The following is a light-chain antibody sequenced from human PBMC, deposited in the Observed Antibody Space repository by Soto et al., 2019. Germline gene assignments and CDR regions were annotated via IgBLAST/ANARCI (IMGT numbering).Light chain of an antibody. Sequence: AIQMTQSPSSLSASVGDRVTITCRASQGIRSELGWYQQKPGKAPNLLIYTASTLQSVVPSRFSGSGSGTDFTLTISSLQPEDFATYYCIQHNSYPRTFGQGTKVEIK. CDR1: QGIRSE. CDR2: TAS. CDR3: IQHNSYPRT. V-gene: IGKV1-6*01. J-gene: IGKJ1*01.